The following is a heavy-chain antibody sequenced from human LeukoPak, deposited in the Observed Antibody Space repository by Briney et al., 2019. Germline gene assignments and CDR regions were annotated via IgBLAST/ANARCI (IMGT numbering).Heavy chain of an antibody. CDR2: IKQDGSEK. V-gene: IGHV3-7*01. CDR3: ARFMVRGVIHYYYYMDV. D-gene: IGHD3-10*01. J-gene: IGHJ6*03. Sequence: PGGSLRLSCAASGFTFSSYWMSWVRQAPGKGLEWVANIKQDGSEKYYVDSVKGRFTISRDNAKNSLYLQMNSLRAEDTAVYYCARFMVRGVIHYYYYMDVWGKGTTVTVSS. CDR1: GFTFSSYW.